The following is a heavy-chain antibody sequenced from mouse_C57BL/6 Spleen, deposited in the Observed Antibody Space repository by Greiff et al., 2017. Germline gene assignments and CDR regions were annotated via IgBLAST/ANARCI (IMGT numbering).Heavy chain of an antibody. CDR1: GYTFTDYE. CDR3: TKRGLYDPFAY. CDR2: IDPETGGT. Sequence: VQLVESGAELVRPGASVTLSCKASGYTFTDYEMHWVKQTPVHGLEWIGAIDPETGGTAYNQKFKGKAILTADKSSSTGYMELRSLTSEDSAVYYCTKRGLYDPFAYWGQGTLVTVSA. V-gene: IGHV1-15*01. D-gene: IGHD2-3*01. J-gene: IGHJ3*01.